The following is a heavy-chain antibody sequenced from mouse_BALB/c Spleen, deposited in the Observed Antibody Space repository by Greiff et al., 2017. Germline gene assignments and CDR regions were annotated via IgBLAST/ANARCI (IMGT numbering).Heavy chain of an antibody. V-gene: IGHV1-80*01. CDR1: GYAFSSYW. Sequence: VKLMESGAELVRPGSSVKISCKASGYAFSSYWMNWVKQRPGQGLEWIGQIYPGDGDTNYNGKFKGKATLTADKSSSTAYMQLSSLTSEDSAVYFCARGGTIDYWGQGTTLTVSS. CDR2: IYPGDGDT. CDR3: ARGGTIDY. J-gene: IGHJ2*01.